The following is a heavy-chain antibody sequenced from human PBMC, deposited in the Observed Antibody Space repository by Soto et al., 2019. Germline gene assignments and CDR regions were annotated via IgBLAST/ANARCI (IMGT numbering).Heavy chain of an antibody. V-gene: IGHV1-69*06. J-gene: IGHJ4*02. CDR1: GGTFSSYA. CDR3: ASEGVDDSSGYYVYYYFDY. D-gene: IGHD3-22*01. CDR2: IIPIFGTA. Sequence: SVKVSCKASGGTFSSYAIGWVRQAPGQGLEWMGGIIPIFGTANFAQKFQGRVTITADKSTSTAYMELSSLRSEDTAVYYCASEGVDDSSGYYVYYYFDYWGQGTLVTVSS.